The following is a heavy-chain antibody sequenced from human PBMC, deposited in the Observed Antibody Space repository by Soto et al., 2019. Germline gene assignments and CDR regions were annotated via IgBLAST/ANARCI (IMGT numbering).Heavy chain of an antibody. CDR1: GYTFTSYY. D-gene: IGHD3-3*01. J-gene: IGHJ4*02. CDR3: ARVPSRIAIFGVAPYFDY. V-gene: IGHV1-46*01. CDR2: VNPSGGST. Sequence: ASVKVSCKASGYTFTSYYMHWVRQAPGQGLEWMGIVNPSGGSTSYAQKFQGRVTMTRDTSTSTVYMELSSLRSEDTAVYYCARVPSRIAIFGVAPYFDYWGQGTLVTVSS.